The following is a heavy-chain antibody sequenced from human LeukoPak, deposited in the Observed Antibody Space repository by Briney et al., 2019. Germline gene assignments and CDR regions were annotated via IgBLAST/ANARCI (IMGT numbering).Heavy chain of an antibody. CDR1: GGSFSGYY. V-gene: IGHV4-34*01. Sequence: PSETLSLTCAVYGGSFSGYYWSWLRQPPGKGLEWLGEINHSGSTNYNPSLKSRVTISVDTSKNQFSLKLSSVTAADTAVYYCARVIHYDILTRPGWFDPWGQGTLVTVSS. D-gene: IGHD3-9*01. CDR3: ARVIHYDILTRPGWFDP. J-gene: IGHJ5*02. CDR2: INHSGST.